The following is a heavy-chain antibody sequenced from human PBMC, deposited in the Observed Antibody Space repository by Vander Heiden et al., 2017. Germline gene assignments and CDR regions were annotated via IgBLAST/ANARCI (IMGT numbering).Heavy chain of an antibody. CDR2: ISGSGSNT. J-gene: IGHJ6*02. V-gene: IGHV3-23*01. CDR3: AKDFGDNGFYYGLDV. Sequence: VQLLVSGGGVVQPGGSLRLSCAASVLSLSSTAMNWVRQAAGKGLEWVSVISGSGSNTYYADSVKGRFTISRDNSKNTLYLQMSSLRAEDTAVYYCAKDFGDNGFYYGLDVWGQGTTVTVSS. CDR1: VLSLSSTA. D-gene: IGHD1-20*01.